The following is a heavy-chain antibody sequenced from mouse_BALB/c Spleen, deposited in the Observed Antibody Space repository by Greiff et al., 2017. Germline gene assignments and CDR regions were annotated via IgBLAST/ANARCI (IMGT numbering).Heavy chain of an antibody. CDR2: IDPANGNT. V-gene: IGHV14-3*02. D-gene: IGHD2-3*01. CDR1: GFNIKDTY. J-gene: IGHJ4*01. CDR3: AREEGFYDGYYYYAMDY. Sequence: EVQLQQSGAELVKPGASVKLSCTASGFNIKDTYMHWVKQRPEQGLEWIGRIDPANGNTKYDPKFQGKATITADTSSNTAYLQLSSLTSEDTAVYYCAREEGFYDGYYYYAMDYWGQGTSVTVSS.